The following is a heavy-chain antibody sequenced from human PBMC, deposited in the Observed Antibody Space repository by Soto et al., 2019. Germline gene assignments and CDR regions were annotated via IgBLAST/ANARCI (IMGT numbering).Heavy chain of an antibody. Sequence: GGSLRLACAVYGLSFGEYAMTWVRQAPGKGLEWVSTTRSNGEYTYYRDSAKDRFTVSRANSKNTLYLEMSSLRAEDSAVYYCAKDSRTVAVSAARVYGMDVWGQGTTVTVSS. CDR3: AKDSRTVAVSAARVYGMDV. CDR2: TRSNGEYT. CDR1: GLSFGEYA. J-gene: IGHJ6*02. D-gene: IGHD2-2*01. V-gene: IGHV3-23*01.